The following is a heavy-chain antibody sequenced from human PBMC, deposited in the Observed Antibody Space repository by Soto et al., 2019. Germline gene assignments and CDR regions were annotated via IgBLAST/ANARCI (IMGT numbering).Heavy chain of an antibody. CDR2: VSGYSGNA. CDR3: AREGSYGWYDC. D-gene: IGHD2-15*01. J-gene: IGHJ5*01. CDR1: GYTFSSHG. V-gene: IGHV1-18*01. Sequence: QVQLVQSGAEVRKPGASVKVSCKASGYTFSSHGIIWVRQAPGQGLEWMGWVSGYSGNAKYAQRFPGKGTMTTVASQGKVYIDLRSLGSDDPAVSYCAREGSYGWYDCWGQGTLVTVSS.